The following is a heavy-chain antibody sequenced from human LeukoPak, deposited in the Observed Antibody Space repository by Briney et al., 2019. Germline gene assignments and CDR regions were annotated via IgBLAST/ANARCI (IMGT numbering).Heavy chain of an antibody. V-gene: IGHV1-69*13. D-gene: IGHD5-12*01. J-gene: IGHJ4*02. CDR2: IIPIFGTA. CDR1: GGTFSSYA. CDR3: ARSPDNAPGYDSLYYFDY. Sequence: ASVKVSCKASGGTFSSYAISWVRQAPGQGLEWMGGIIPIFGTANYAQKFQGRVTITADESTNTAYMELSSLRSEDTAVYYCARSPDNAPGYDSLYYFDYWGQGTLVTVSS.